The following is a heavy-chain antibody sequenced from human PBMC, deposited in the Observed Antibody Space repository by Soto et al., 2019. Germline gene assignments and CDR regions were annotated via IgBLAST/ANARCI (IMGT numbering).Heavy chain of an antibody. CDR3: ARGGMVIIPTATAFDY. CDR1: VGSISTYY. J-gene: IGHJ4*02. CDR2: IYASGST. V-gene: IGHV4-4*07. Sequence: SETLCVICPVSVGSISTYYWSWIRQPAGKGLEWIGRIYASGSTNYNPSLKSRVTMLVATSKNQFSLKLSSVTAADTAVYYCARGGMVIIPTATAFDYWGQGTMVTVSS. D-gene: IGHD2-2*01.